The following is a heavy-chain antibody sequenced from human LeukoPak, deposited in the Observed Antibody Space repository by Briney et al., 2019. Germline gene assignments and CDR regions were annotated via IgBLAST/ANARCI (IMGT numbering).Heavy chain of an antibody. D-gene: IGHD3-10*01. J-gene: IGHJ4*01. CDR1: GFTFSSFW. V-gene: IGHV3-7*01. CDR2: IRQHGSEK. Sequence: GGSLRLSCAASGFTFSSFWMTWVRQAPGKGLEWVANIRQHGSEKYYVDSVKGRFTIYRDNAKNSLYLQMNNLRVEDTAIYYCARDTWNYLLDYWGHGILVTVSS. CDR3: ARDTWNYLLDY.